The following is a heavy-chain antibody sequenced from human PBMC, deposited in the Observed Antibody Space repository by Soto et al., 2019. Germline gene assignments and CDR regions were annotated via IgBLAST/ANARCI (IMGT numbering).Heavy chain of an antibody. V-gene: IGHV1-18*01. CDR2: SSAHNGNT. CDR3: ARGRYGDY. Sequence: QVHLVQSGAEVKKPGASVKVSCQGSGYAFTTYGITWVRQAPGQGLVWMGWSSAHNGNTNYAQKLQGRVTVTRDTSTSTAYMELRRLRYDDTAVYYCARGRYGDYWGQGALVTVSS. CDR1: GYAFTTYG. D-gene: IGHD1-1*01. J-gene: IGHJ4*02.